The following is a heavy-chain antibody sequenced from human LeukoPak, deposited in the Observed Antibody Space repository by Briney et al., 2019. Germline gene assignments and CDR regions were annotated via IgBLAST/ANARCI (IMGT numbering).Heavy chain of an antibody. CDR3: ATSYDSSGCD. J-gene: IGHJ4*02. CDR2: IKQDGSEK. Sequence: GGSLRLSCAASGFTFSSYWMSWVRQAPGKGLEWVANIKQDGSEKYSVDSVKGRFTISRDNAKNSLYMQMNSLRAEDTALYYCATSYDSSGCDWGQGTLVTVSS. D-gene: IGHD3-22*01. CDR1: GFTFSSYW. V-gene: IGHV3-7*01.